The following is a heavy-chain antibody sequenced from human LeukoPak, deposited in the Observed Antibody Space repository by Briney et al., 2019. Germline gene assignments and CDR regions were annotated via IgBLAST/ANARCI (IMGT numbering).Heavy chain of an antibody. CDR1: GGSISSSSYY. Sequence: SETLSLTCTVSGGSISSSSYYRGWIRQPPGKGLEWIGSIYYSGSTYYNPSLKSRVTISVDTSKNQFSLKLSSVTAADTAVYYCARSLWFGEVVDEDYWGQGTLVTVSS. V-gene: IGHV4-39*01. CDR3: ARSLWFGEVVDEDY. D-gene: IGHD3-10*01. CDR2: IYYSGST. J-gene: IGHJ4*02.